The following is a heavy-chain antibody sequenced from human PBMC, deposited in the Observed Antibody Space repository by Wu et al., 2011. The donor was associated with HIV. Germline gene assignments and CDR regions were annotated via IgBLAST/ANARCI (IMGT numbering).Heavy chain of an antibody. CDR3: ARGGTGGRDILWFGELNY. Sequence: QVQLVQSGAEVKKPGASVKVSCKASGYTFTSYDINWVRQAPGQGLEWLGWMNAKSGNAGYSQKFQDRVTMTTDTSTGTAYLELSSLRSEDTAVYYCARGGTGGRDILWFGELNYWGQGTWSPSPQ. CDR1: GYTFTSYD. V-gene: IGHV1-8*02. CDR2: MNAKSGNA. D-gene: IGHD3-10*01. J-gene: IGHJ4*02.